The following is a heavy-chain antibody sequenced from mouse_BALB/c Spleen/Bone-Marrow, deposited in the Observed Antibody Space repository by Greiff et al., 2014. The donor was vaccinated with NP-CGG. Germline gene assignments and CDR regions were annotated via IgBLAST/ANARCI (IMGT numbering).Heavy chain of an antibody. Sequence: EVQLVESGGGLVKVGESLKLSCAASGFTFSTYYMSWVRQTPEKRLELVAAVYTNDGSTYYPDTVKGRFAISRDNAKNTLYLQMNSLKSEDTALYYCARRAFYALDYWGQGTSVTVSS. J-gene: IGHJ4*01. CDR3: ARRAFYALDY. CDR2: VYTNDGST. V-gene: IGHV5-6-2*01. CDR1: GFTFSTYY.